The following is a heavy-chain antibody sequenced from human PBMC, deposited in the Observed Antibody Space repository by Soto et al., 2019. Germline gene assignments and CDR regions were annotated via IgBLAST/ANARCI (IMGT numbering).Heavy chain of an antibody. V-gene: IGHV4-61*01. CDR2: MHYSGST. CDR3: AITGPSCYVCWFDH. Sequence: QVQLQESGPGLVKPSETLSLTCSVSGDSVSSGSYYWSWIRQPPGKGLEWIGYMHYSGSTHYNPSLRSRVTLSVDTSKNQFSLKLSSVTDADTAVYYCAITGPSCYVCWFDHWGQGTLVTVSS. D-gene: IGHD2-2*01. CDR1: GDSVSSGSYY. J-gene: IGHJ5*02.